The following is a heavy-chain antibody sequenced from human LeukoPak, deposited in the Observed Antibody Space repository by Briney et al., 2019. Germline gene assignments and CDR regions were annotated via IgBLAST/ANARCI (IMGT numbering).Heavy chain of an antibody. Sequence: WGSLRLYCAASGLTFSSYAMSCVRQAPGTGLEWVSAISGSGGSTYYADSVKGRFTISRDNSKNTLYLQMNSMRAENTAVYYCAKDQKQWLVYDAFDIWGQGTMVTVSS. CDR3: AKDQKQWLVYDAFDI. CDR2: ISGSGGST. J-gene: IGHJ3*02. V-gene: IGHV3-23*01. CDR1: GLTFSSYA. D-gene: IGHD6-19*01.